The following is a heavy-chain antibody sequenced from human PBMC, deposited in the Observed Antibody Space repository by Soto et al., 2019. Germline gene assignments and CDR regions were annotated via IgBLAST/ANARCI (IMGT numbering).Heavy chain of an antibody. CDR2: ISYDGSNT. CDR3: ARDHGMFLSYYYYGMDV. J-gene: IGHJ6*02. CDR1: GFTFSRFS. V-gene: IGHV3-30-3*01. Sequence: GGSLRLSCAASGFTFSRFSMHWVRQAPGKGLAWVAVISYDGSNTHYAESVKGRFNISRDDSKNTVYLQMNNLRGEDSAVYYCARDHGMFLSYYYYGMDVWGQGTTVTVSS. D-gene: IGHD3-10*02.